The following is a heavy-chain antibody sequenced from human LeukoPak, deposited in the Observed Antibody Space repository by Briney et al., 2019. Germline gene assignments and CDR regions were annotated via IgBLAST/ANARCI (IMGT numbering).Heavy chain of an antibody. D-gene: IGHD1-26*01. V-gene: IGHV3-23*01. CDR2: ISGSGGST. CDR3: ANKARRVGATPFDY. J-gene: IGHJ4*02. Sequence: GGSLRLSCAASGFTFSSYAMSWVRQAPGKGLEWVSAISGSGGSTYYADSVQGRFTISRDNSKNTLYLQMNSLRAEDTAVYYCANKARRVGATPFDYWGQGTLVTVSS. CDR1: GFTFSSYA.